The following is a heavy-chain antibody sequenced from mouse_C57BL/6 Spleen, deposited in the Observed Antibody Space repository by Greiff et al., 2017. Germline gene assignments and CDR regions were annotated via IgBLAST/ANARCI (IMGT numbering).Heavy chain of an antibody. Sequence: LLESGAELVRPGTSVKVSCKASGYAFTNYLIEWVKQRPGQGLEWIGVINPGSGGTNYNEKFKGKATLTADKSSSTAYMQLSSLTSEDSAVYFCARKGTTVVDYFDYWGQGTTLTVSS. V-gene: IGHV1-54*01. CDR2: INPGSGGT. J-gene: IGHJ2*01. CDR1: GYAFTNYL. D-gene: IGHD1-1*01. CDR3: ARKGTTVVDYFDY.